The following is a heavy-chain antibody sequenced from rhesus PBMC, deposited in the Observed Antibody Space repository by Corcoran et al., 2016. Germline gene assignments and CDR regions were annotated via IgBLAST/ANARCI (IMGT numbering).Heavy chain of an antibody. V-gene: IGHV2-174*01. CDR2: IYWDDDK. Sequence: QVTLKESGPALVKPTQTLTLTCTFSGFSISTSGMGVGWIRQPPGTALEWLALIYWDDDKYYSTSLKSRLTISKDTSKHQVVLTMTNMDPVDTAPYYCARRRDYFDYWGQGVLVTVSS. CDR1: GFSISTSGMG. J-gene: IGHJ4*01. CDR3: ARRRDYFDY.